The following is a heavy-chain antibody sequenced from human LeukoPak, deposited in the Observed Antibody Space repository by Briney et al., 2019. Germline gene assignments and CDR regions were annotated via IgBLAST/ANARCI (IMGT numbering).Heavy chain of an antibody. D-gene: IGHD3-22*01. J-gene: IGHJ4*02. Sequence: KPSETLSLTCTVSGGSISNYYWSWIRQAAGKGLEWIGRIYTSGNTNYNPSLKSRVTMSVDTSKNQFSLKLGSVTAADTAVYYCARGYYDSSGYYTEFGNWGQGTLVTVSS. CDR1: GGSISNYY. V-gene: IGHV4-4*07. CDR2: IYTSGNT. CDR3: ARGYYDSSGYYTEFGN.